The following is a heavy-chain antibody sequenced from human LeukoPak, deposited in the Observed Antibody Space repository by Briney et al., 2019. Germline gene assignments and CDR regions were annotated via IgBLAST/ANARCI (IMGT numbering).Heavy chain of an antibody. D-gene: IGHD1-26*01. Sequence: GGSLRLSCAASGFTFSSYGMSWVRQAPGKGLEWVSGISSSGVHTYYADSVKGRFTISRDNSKNTLYLQMNSLRAEDTAVYYCAKDCPRIVGAPDNFDYWGQGTLVAVSS. CDR2: ISSSGVHT. CDR3: AKDCPRIVGAPDNFDY. V-gene: IGHV3-23*01. J-gene: IGHJ4*02. CDR1: GFTFSSYG.